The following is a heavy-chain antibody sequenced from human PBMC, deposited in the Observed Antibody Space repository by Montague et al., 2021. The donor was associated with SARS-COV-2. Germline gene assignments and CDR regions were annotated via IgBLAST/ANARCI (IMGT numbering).Heavy chain of an antibody. CDR3: ARQVGATLRHAFDI. V-gene: IGHV4-39*02. D-gene: IGHD1-26*01. Sequence: SETLSLTCTVSGGSISSGSYYRGWIRQPPGKGLKWIGSIYYSGSTYYNPSLKSRVTISVDTSKYHFSLKLSSVTAADTAVYYCARQVGATLRHAFDIWGQGTMVTVSS. CDR2: IYYSGST. CDR1: GGSISSGSYY. J-gene: IGHJ3*02.